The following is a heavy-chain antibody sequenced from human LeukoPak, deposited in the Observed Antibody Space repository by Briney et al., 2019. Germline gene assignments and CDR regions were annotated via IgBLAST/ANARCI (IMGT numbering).Heavy chain of an antibody. D-gene: IGHD3-10*01. Sequence: TLSLTCTVSGGSISSSSYYWGWIRQPAGKGLEWIGRIYTSGSTNYNPSLKSRVTMSVDTSKNQFSLKLSSVTAADTAVYYCASSLLWFGEGWFDPWGQGTLVTVSS. CDR1: GGSISSSSYY. V-gene: IGHV4-61*02. J-gene: IGHJ5*02. CDR3: ASSLLWFGEGWFDP. CDR2: IYTSGST.